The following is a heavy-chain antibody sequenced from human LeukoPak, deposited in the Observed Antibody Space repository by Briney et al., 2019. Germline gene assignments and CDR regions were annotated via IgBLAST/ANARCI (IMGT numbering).Heavy chain of an antibody. V-gene: IGHV4-39*07. Sequence: SETLSLTCTVSGGSISSGDYYWSWIRQPPGKGLEWIGSIYYSGSTYYNPSLKSRVTISVDTSKNQFSLKLKSVTAADTAVFYCARATADYSNSWSFDFWGQGTLVTVSS. CDR3: ARATADYSNSWSFDF. J-gene: IGHJ4*02. CDR1: GGSISSGDYY. D-gene: IGHD6-13*01. CDR2: IYYSGST.